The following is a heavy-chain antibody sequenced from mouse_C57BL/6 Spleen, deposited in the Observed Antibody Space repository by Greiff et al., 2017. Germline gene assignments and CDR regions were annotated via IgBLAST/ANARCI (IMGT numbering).Heavy chain of an antibody. J-gene: IGHJ2*01. Sequence: VQLVESGAELAKPGASVKLSCKASGYTFTSYWMHWVKQRPGQGLEWIGYINPSSGYTKYNPKFKDKATLTADKSSSTAYMRLSILTYEDSSVYYFVYDGYVDYFDDWGQGTTLTVSS. D-gene: IGHD2-3*01. CDR2: INPSSGYT. CDR3: VYDGYVDYFDD. V-gene: IGHV1-7*01. CDR1: GYTFTSYW.